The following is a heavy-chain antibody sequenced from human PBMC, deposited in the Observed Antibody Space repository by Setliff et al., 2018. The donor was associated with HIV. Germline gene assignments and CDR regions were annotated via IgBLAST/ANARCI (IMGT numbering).Heavy chain of an antibody. J-gene: IGHJ4*02. CDR2: IYSSGST. CDR3: ARGLPLIAAAGRPPVDY. V-gene: IGHV4-61*02. D-gene: IGHD6-13*01. CDR1: GGSISSGGYY. Sequence: SETLSLTCTVSGGSISSGGYYWSWIRQPAGKGLEWIGRIYSSGSTTYSPSLKSRVTILLDPSKNQFSLKLSSVTAADTAVYYCARGLPLIAAAGRPPVDYWGQGTLVTVSS.